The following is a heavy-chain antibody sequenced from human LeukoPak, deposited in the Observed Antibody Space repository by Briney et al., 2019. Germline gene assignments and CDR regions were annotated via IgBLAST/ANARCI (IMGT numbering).Heavy chain of an antibody. CDR2: ISSSGSTI. V-gene: IGHV3-11*01. CDR1: GFTFSDYY. CDR3: ARGLVLLWFGEPDKVDAFDI. Sequence: GGSLRLSCAASGFTFSDYYMSWIRQAPGKGLEWVSYISSSGSTIYYADSVKGRFTISRDNAKNSLYLQMNSLRAEDTAVYYCARGLVLLWFGEPDKVDAFDIWGQGTMVTVSS. D-gene: IGHD3-10*01. J-gene: IGHJ3*02.